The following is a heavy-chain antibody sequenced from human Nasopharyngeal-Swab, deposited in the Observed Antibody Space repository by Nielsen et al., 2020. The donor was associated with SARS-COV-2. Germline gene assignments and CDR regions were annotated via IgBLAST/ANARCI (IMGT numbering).Heavy chain of an antibody. CDR1: GGSVSSSNW. CDR3: AREMASFDN. J-gene: IGHJ4*02. V-gene: IGHV4-4*02. CDR2: ISHSGST. Sequence: SETLSLTCAVSGGSVSSSNWWSWVRQSPGKGLEWIGEISHSGSTNYNPSLRSRVTMSVDKSKNQFSLNLNSVTAADTAMYYCAREMASFDNWGQGTLVTVSS. D-gene: IGHD5-24*01.